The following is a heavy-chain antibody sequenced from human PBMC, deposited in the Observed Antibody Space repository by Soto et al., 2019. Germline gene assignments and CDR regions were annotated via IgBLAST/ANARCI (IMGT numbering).Heavy chain of an antibody. V-gene: IGHV4-59*01. CDR1: GGSISSYY. D-gene: IGHD3-3*01. J-gene: IGHJ6*02. CDR3: ARGLSGTGFWCGPIFSDYYYYYGMDV. CDR2: IYYSGST. Sequence: SETLSLTCTVSGGSISSYYWSWIRQPPGKGLEWIGYIYYSGSTNYNPSLKSRVTISVDTSKNQFSLKLSSVTAADTALYYCARGLSGTGFWCGPIFSDYYYYYGMDVWGQGTTVTVSS.